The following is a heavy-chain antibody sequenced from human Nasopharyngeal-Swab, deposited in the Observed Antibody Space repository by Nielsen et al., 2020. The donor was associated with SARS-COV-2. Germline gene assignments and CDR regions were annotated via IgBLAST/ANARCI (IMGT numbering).Heavy chain of an antibody. J-gene: IGHJ6*02. CDR2: FDPEDGET. D-gene: IGHD2-2*01. CDR1: GYTLTELS. V-gene: IGHV1-24*01. Sequence: ASVKVSCKVSGYTLTELSMHWVRQAPGKGLEWMGGFDPEDGETIYAQKFQGRVTMTEDTSTDTAYMELSSLRSEDTAVYYCARDRLETDCSSTSCYEGDYYYYGMDVWGQGTTVTVSS. CDR3: ARDRLETDCSSTSCYEGDYYYYGMDV.